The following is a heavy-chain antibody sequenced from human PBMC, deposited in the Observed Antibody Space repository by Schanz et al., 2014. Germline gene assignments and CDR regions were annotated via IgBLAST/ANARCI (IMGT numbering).Heavy chain of an antibody. CDR2: IKQDGSEK. Sequence: EVQLVESGGGLFQPGGSLRLSCAASGFTFSSYWMSWVCQAPGEGLEWVANIKQDGSEKYYADSVKGRFTISRDNSKNTLYLQMNSLRAEDTAVYYCARGAWTQPPPTVFMDVWGQGTTVTVSS. J-gene: IGHJ6*02. V-gene: IGHV3-7*01. CDR1: GFTFSSYW. D-gene: IGHD5-18*01. CDR3: ARGAWTQPPPTVFMDV.